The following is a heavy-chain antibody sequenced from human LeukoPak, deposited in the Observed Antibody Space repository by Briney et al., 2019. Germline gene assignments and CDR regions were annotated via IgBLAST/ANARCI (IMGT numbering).Heavy chain of an antibody. V-gene: IGHV1-2*02. J-gene: IGHJ4*02. Sequence: ASVKVSCKASGYTFTDYFMNWVRQAPGQGLEWMGWINPKSGGTVYAQKFQGRVTMTRDTSSSTAYMELSRLRSDDTAVYYCARRRWLQPFDYWGQGTLVTVSS. CDR2: INPKSGGT. D-gene: IGHD5-24*01. CDR1: GYTFTDYF. CDR3: ARRRWLQPFDY.